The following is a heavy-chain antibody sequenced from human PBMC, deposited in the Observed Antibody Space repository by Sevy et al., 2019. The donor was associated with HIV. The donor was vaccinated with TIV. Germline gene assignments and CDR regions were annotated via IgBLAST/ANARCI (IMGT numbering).Heavy chain of an antibody. J-gene: IGHJ5*02. CDR1: GYTFTGYY. CDR2: INPSSGGT. Sequence: ASVKVSCKASGYTFTGYYMHWVRQAPGQGLEWLGWINPSSGGTNYAQKFQGRVTMTRDTSISTAYMELSRLRSDDTAVYYCAREAPNILTAFSWGQRTLVTVSS. CDR3: AREAPNILTAFS. D-gene: IGHD3-9*01. V-gene: IGHV1-2*02.